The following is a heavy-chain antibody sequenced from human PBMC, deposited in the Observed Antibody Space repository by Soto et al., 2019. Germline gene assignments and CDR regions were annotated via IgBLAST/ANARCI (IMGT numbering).Heavy chain of an antibody. CDR1: GFTFSSFT. CDR2: ISYDDGDNK. D-gene: IGHD4-4*01. V-gene: IGHV3-30-3*01. J-gene: IGHJ4*02. CDR3: ARTTVVSGTPDFDY. Sequence: QVQLVESGGGVVPPGRSLRLSCAASGFTFSSFTMHWVRQAPGKGLEWVAVISYDDGDNKYYADSVQGRFTIYRENYKHNLYLQMNSLRPEDTAVYYCARTTVVSGTPDFDYWGQGTLVTVSS.